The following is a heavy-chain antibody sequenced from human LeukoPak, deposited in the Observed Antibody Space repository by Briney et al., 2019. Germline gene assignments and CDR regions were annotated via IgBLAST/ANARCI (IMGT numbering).Heavy chain of an antibody. CDR2: ISSSSSTI. CDR3: ATLVRHPNWEPNY. CDR1: GFTFSSYS. J-gene: IGHJ4*02. Sequence: GGSLRLSCAASGFTFSSYSMNWVRQAPGKGLKWVSYISSSSSTIYYADSVKGRFTISRDNAKNSLYLQMNSLRAEDTAVYYCATLVRHPNWEPNYWGQGTLVTVSS. V-gene: IGHV3-48*01. D-gene: IGHD7-27*01.